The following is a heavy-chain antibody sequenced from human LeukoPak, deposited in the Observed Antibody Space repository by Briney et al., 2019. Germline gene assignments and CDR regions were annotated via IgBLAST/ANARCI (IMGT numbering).Heavy chain of an antibody. CDR3: VKSYYYDSSDLKGPFDI. J-gene: IGHJ3*02. CDR2: ISWNSGSI. V-gene: IGHV3-9*01. CDR1: GFTFYDYA. D-gene: IGHD3-22*01. Sequence: PGGSLRLSCAASGFTFYDYAMHWVRQAPGKGLEGVSGISWNSGSIGYADSVKGRFTISRDNAKNSLYLQMNSLRAEDTALYYCVKSYYYDSSDLKGPFDIWGQGTMVTVSS.